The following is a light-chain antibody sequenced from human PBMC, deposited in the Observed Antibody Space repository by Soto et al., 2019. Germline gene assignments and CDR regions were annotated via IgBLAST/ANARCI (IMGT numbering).Light chain of an antibody. J-gene: IGKJ3*01. CDR2: LGS. V-gene: IGKV2-28*01. CDR1: QSLLHSNGYNY. Sequence: DIVMTQSPLSLPVTPGEPASISCRFSQSLLHSNGYNYLDWYLQKPGQSPQLLIYLGSNRASGVPDRCSGSGLGSDFTLKISRVEAEDVGVYYCMQALQTPFTFGPGTKVDIK. CDR3: MQALQTPFT.